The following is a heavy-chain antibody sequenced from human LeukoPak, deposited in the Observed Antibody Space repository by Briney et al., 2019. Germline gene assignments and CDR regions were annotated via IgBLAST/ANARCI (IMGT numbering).Heavy chain of an antibody. D-gene: IGHD4-17*01. Sequence: GGSLRLSCAASGFTFDDYTMHWVRQAPGKGLEWVSGITWDSDTDYADSVRGRFTISRDNSKNTLYLQMNSLRAEDTAVYYCATVFRVIDLWENTVTTRNWFDPWGQGTLVTVSS. J-gene: IGHJ5*02. V-gene: IGHV3-9*01. CDR1: GFTFDDYT. CDR2: ITWDSDT. CDR3: ATVFRVIDLWENTVTTRNWFDP.